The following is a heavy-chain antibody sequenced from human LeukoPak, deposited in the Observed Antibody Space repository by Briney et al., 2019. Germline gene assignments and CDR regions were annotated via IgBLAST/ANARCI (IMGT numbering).Heavy chain of an antibody. CDR2: ISPSGDYA. D-gene: IGHD4-11*01. CDR1: GFTFHTCA. CDR3: AKLTENDYSKLIPGYYYYGMDV. Sequence: PGGSLRLSCAASGFTFHTCALSWVRQAPGKGLEWLSAISPSGDYASYADSVKGRFTISRDNSKNTLYLQMNSLRAEDTAVYYCAKLTENDYSKLIPGYYYYGMDVWGQGTTVTVSS. V-gene: IGHV3-23*01. J-gene: IGHJ6*02.